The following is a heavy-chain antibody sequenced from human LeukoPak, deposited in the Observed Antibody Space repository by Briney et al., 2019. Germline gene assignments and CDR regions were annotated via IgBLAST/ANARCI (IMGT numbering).Heavy chain of an antibody. J-gene: IGHJ4*02. D-gene: IGHD3-22*01. CDR3: ARDYYDSSGYSRIFDY. CDR1: GFTFSSYS. CDR2: ISSSSSSYI. V-gene: IGHV3-21*01. Sequence: GGSLRLSCAASGFTFSSYSMNWVRQAPGKGLEWVSSISSSSSSYIYYADSVKGRFTISRDNAKNSLYLQMNSLRAEDTAVYYCARDYYDSSGYSRIFDYWGQGTLVTVSS.